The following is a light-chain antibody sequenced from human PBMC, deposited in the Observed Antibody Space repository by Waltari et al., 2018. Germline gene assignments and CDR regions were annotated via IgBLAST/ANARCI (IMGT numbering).Light chain of an antibody. J-gene: IGLJ3*02. V-gene: IGLV2-23*01. CDR2: EDT. CDR1: SSAVGSYNL. Sequence: SALTQPAPVSESPGQPITLSSPGTSSAVGSYNLVPWYQQHPGKAPKLIIYEDTKRPSGVSNRFSGSKSGNTASLTISGLQAEDEADYYCCSYAASTISWVFGGGTKLTVL. CDR3: CSYAASTISWV.